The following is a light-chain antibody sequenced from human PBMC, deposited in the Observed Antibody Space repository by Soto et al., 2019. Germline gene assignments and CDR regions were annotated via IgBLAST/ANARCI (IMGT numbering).Light chain of an antibody. CDR2: GAS. J-gene: IGKJ2*01. CDR3: QQYNNWPRT. Sequence: EIVMTQSPATLSVSPGERATLSCRASQSVSSNLAWYQHKPGQAPRLLIYGASTRATGIPARFSGSGSGTELTLTISSLLSEDFAVYYCQQYNNWPRTFGQGTKLEIK. V-gene: IGKV3-15*01. CDR1: QSVSSN.